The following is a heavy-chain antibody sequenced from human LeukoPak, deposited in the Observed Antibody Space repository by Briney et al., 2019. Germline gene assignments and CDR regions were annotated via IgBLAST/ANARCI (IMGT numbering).Heavy chain of an antibody. Sequence: GGSLRLSCAASGFTVSSNYMSWVRQAPGKGLEWVSVIYSGGSTYYADSVKGRFTISRDNSKNTLYLRMNSLRAEDTAVYYCASRARGYSYGYDYYGMDVWGQGTTVTVSS. CDR2: IYSGGST. CDR3: ASRARGYSYGYDYYGMDV. CDR1: GFTVSSNY. J-gene: IGHJ6*02. V-gene: IGHV3-66*01. D-gene: IGHD5-18*01.